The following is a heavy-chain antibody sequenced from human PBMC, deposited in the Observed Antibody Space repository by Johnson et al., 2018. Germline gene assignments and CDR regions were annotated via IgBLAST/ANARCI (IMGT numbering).Heavy chain of an antibody. CDR2: IYSGGST. Sequence: QLVESGGGLVQXGGSLRLSCAASGFTVSTNYMTWVRQAPGKGLEWVSVIYSGGSTYYADSVKGRFTISRDNSKNTLYLQMNSLRAEDTAVYYCARRNVNYYYYMDVWGKGTTVTVSS. J-gene: IGHJ6*03. CDR1: GFTVSTNY. CDR3: ARRNVNYYYYMDV. V-gene: IGHV3-66*02.